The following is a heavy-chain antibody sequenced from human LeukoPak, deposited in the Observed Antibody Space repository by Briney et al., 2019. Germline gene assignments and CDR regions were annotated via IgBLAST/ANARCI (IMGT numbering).Heavy chain of an antibody. J-gene: IGHJ4*02. CDR2: ITSTSSTI. CDR3: ARDLREVVRDV. D-gene: IGHD2-15*01. V-gene: IGHV3-48*02. Sequence: GGSLRLSCVASGFTFSSYRMNWVRQAPGKGLEWVSYITSTSSTIFYADSVKGRFTISMDNAKISLSLQMNSLRDEDTAVYYCARDLREVVRDVWGQGTLVTVSS. CDR1: GFTFSSYR.